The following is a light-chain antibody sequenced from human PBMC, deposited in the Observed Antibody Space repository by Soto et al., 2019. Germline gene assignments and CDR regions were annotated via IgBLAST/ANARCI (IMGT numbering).Light chain of an antibody. CDR3: LQSSRYPWT. CDR1: QGIGNY. V-gene: IGKV1-17*03. J-gene: IGKJ1*01. CDR2: GIS. Sequence: DIQMTQSPSAMSASVGDRATISCRASQGIGNYLAWFQQKPGKVPKRLIYGISSLQSGVPSRFSGSGSGTEFTLTINSLQPEDVATYYCLQSSRYPWTFGQGTKVDIK.